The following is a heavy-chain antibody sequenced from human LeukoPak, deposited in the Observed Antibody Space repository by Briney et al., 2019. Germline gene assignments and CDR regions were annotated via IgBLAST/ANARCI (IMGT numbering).Heavy chain of an antibody. D-gene: IGHD5-24*01. CDR1: GFMFSSNW. CDR2: IKEDGTET. CDR3: AKEGRSLQTY. Sequence: GGSLRLSCAASGFMFSSNWMSWVRLAPGKGLEWVANIKEDGTETYYVDSVKGRFTISRDNAKYSLYLQMNSLRVKDTAVYYCAKEGRSLQTYWGQGTLVTVSS. J-gene: IGHJ4*02. V-gene: IGHV3-7*03.